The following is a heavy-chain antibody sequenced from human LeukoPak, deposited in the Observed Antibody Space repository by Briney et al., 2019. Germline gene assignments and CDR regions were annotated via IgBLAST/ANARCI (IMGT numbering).Heavy chain of an antibody. J-gene: IGHJ3*02. CDR1: GGTFSSYA. Sequence: SVKVSCKASGGTFSSYAISWVRQAPGQGLEWMGGIIPIFGTANYAQKFQGRVTITADESTSTAYMELSSLRSEDTAVYYCASRIGDPDAFDIWGQETMVTVSS. CDR3: ASRIGDPDAFDI. D-gene: IGHD2/OR15-2a*01. CDR2: IIPIFGTA. V-gene: IGHV1-69*01.